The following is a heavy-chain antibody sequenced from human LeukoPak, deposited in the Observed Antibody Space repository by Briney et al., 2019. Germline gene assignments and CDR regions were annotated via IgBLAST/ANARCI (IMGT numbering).Heavy chain of an antibody. Sequence: PSETLSLTCTVSGGSISSGSYYWSWIRQHPGKGLEWIGYIYYTGSTYYNPSLKSRVTISVDTSKNQFSLKLSSVTAADTAVYYCATYADPYCSGGSCYPEDNWFDPWGQGTLVTVSP. CDR3: ATYADPYCSGGSCYPEDNWFDP. V-gene: IGHV4-31*03. J-gene: IGHJ5*02. CDR2: IYYTGST. CDR1: GGSISSGSYY. D-gene: IGHD2-15*01.